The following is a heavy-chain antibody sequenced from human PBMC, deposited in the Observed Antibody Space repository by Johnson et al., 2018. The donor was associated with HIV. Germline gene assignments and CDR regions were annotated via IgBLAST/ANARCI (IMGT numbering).Heavy chain of an antibody. V-gene: IGHV3-30*04. CDR2: ISYDGSKK. Sequence: QVQLVESGGGLVQPGRSLRLSCAASGFTFSSYAMHWVRQAPGKGLEWVAVISYDGSKKYYADSVNGRFTISRDNSKNTLYLQMSSLRPEDTAVHYCAKDGYRAARDVWGQGTMVTVTT. CDR1: GFTFSSYA. D-gene: IGHD5-24*01. J-gene: IGHJ3*01. CDR3: AKDGYRAARDV.